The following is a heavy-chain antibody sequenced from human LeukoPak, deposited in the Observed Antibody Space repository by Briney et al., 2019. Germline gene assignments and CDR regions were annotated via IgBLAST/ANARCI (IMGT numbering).Heavy chain of an antibody. D-gene: IGHD1-14*01. CDR3: ARAPFTTIFQGMDV. Sequence: SETLSLTCTVSGGSISSYYWTWIRQPAGKGLEWLGRNYTTGTTNYNPSLKSRVTMSLDTSKNQLSLKLSSGTAADTAVYYCARAPFTTIFQGMDVWGQGTTVTVSS. CDR1: GGSISSYY. V-gene: IGHV4-4*07. J-gene: IGHJ6*02. CDR2: NYTTGTT.